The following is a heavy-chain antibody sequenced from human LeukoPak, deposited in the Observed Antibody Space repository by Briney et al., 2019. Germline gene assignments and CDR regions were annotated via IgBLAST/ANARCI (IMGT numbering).Heavy chain of an antibody. CDR2: IIPVLGTA. V-gene: IGHV1-69*13. CDR3: ARDDGGYYNDAFDI. Sequence: GASVKVSCKASGYTFTGYYMHWVRQAPGQGLEWMGGIIPVLGTAKYAQKFQGRVTITADEYTTTAYMEVSSLRSEDTAVYYCARDDGGYYNDAFDIWGQGTMVTVSS. D-gene: IGHD3-22*01. J-gene: IGHJ3*02. CDR1: GYTFTGYY.